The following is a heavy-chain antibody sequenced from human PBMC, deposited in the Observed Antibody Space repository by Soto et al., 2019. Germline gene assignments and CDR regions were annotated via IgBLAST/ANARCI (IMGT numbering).Heavy chain of an antibody. CDR3: ARDLPPVDS. Sequence: QVQLVKSGSEGKKPGASWKVSCKPPGYTFPTYYISWVRQAPGQGLEGMGWISAYNGNTNYAQKLQARVTMTTDTSTSTAYMELRSLRSDDTAVYYCARDLPPVDSWGQGTLITVSS. V-gene: IGHV1-18*01. CDR1: GYTFPTYY. J-gene: IGHJ4*02. CDR2: ISAYNGNT.